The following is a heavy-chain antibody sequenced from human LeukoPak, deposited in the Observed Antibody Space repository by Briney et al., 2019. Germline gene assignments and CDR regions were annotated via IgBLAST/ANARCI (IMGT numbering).Heavy chain of an antibody. CDR3: ATPPPAYSSSWVDVFDI. CDR1: GFTFSSYG. D-gene: IGHD6-13*01. Sequence: PGGSLRLSCAASGFTFSSYGMHWVRQAPGKGLEWVAFIRYDGSNKYYADSVKGRFTISRDNSKNTLYLQMNSLRAEDTAVYYCATPPPAYSSSWVDVFDIGGQGTMVTVSS. J-gene: IGHJ3*02. V-gene: IGHV3-30*02. CDR2: IRYDGSNK.